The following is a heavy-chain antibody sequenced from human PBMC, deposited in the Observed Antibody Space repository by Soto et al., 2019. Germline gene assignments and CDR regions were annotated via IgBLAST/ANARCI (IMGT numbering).Heavy chain of an antibody. J-gene: IGHJ3*02. D-gene: IGHD3-22*01. CDR2: IYYSGST. CDR3: AREVPRYYHDSSGLDAXDI. Sequence: PSETLSLTCTVSGCSISSYYWSWIRQRPGKGLEWIGYIYYSGSTNYNPSLKSRVTISVDTSKNQFSLKLSSVTAADTAVYYCAREVPRYYHDSSGLDAXDIWGQGTMVTVSS. V-gene: IGHV4-59*01. CDR1: GCSISSYY.